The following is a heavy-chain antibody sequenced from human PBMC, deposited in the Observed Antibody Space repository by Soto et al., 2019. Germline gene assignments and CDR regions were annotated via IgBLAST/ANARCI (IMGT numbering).Heavy chain of an antibody. Sequence: PSETLSLTCAVYGGSFCGYYWSWIRQPPGKGLEWIGEINHSGSTNYNPSLKSRVTISVDTSKNQFSLKLSSVTAADTAVYYCASSLGARYCSGGSCSRGYYYGMDVWGQGTTVTASS. CDR3: ASSLGARYCSGGSCSRGYYYGMDV. J-gene: IGHJ6*02. CDR2: INHSGST. V-gene: IGHV4-34*01. CDR1: GGSFCGYY. D-gene: IGHD2-15*01.